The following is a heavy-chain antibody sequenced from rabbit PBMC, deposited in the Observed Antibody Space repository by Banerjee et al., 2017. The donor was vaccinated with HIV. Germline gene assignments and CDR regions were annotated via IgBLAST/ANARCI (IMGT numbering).Heavy chain of an antibody. CDR2: INTSSGNT. J-gene: IGHJ4*01. CDR3: ARQYADGSGTFNL. V-gene: IGHV1S40*01. Sequence: QSLEESGGGLVQPEGSLTLTCKASGIDFSYYYDMCWVRQAPGKGLEWIACINTSSGNTVYANWAKGRFTISKTSSTTVTLQMTSLTAADTATYFCARQYADGSGTFNLWGPGTLVTVS. CDR1: GIDFSYYYD. D-gene: IGHD8-1*01.